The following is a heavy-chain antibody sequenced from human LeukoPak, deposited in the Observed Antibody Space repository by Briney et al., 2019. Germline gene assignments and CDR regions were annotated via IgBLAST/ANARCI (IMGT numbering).Heavy chain of an antibody. D-gene: IGHD5-24*01. CDR2: IRYDGSNK. V-gene: IGHV3-30*02. CDR3: AKLADGYNKVHDY. J-gene: IGHJ4*02. CDR1: GFTFSSYG. Sequence: PGGSLRLSCAASGFTFSSYGMHWVRQAPGKGLEWVAFIRYDGSNKYYADSVKGGFTISRDNSKNTLYLQMNSLRAEDTAVYYCAKLADGYNKVHDYWGQGTLVTVSS.